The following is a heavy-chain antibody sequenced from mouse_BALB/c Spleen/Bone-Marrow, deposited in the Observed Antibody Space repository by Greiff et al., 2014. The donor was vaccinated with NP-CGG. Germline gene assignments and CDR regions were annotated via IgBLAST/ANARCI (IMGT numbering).Heavy chain of an antibody. CDR3: TRPSFYYGSSYLYFDV. J-gene: IGHJ1*01. Sequence: VQLKESGSELVKPGASVKLSCAASGFNIKDTYMHWVKQRPEQGLEWIGRIDPANGDTKYDPKFQGKATITADTSSNTAYLQLSSLTSEDTAVYYCTRPSFYYGSSYLYFDVWGAGTTVTVSS. CDR2: IDPANGDT. D-gene: IGHD1-1*01. CDR1: GFNIKDTY. V-gene: IGHV14-3*02.